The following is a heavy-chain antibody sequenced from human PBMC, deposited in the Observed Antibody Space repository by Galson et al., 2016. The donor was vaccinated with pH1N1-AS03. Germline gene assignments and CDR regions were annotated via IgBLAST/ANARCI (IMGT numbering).Heavy chain of an antibody. CDR1: GYTFTKYW. J-gene: IGHJ6*02. CDR3: VSQIMSGPRIGVVYYGMDL. CDR2: VYYSGTT. V-gene: IGHV5-51*01. Sequence: QSGAEVTKPGESLKISCKGSGYTFTKYWIGWVRQMPGKGLEWIGTVYYSGTTYVNPSLESRGPMSVDTSNHQFSLRMSSVTAADSAVYYCVSQIMSGPRIGVVYYGMDLWGQGTSVTISS. D-gene: IGHD5/OR15-5a*01.